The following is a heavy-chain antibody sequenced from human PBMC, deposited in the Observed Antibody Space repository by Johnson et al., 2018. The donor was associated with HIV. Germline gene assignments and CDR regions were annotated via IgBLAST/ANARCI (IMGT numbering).Heavy chain of an antibody. CDR2: IYSGGST. CDR3: AKGYSSSWYVAFDI. Sequence: QVQLVESGGGVVQPGRSLRLSCAASGFTFSSYGMHWVRQAPGKGLEWVAVIYSGGSTYYADSVKGRFTISRDNSKNTLYLQMNSLRAEDTAVYYCAKGYSSSWYVAFDIWGQGTMVTVSS. D-gene: IGHD6-13*01. J-gene: IGHJ3*02. V-gene: IGHV3-NL1*01. CDR1: GFTFSSYG.